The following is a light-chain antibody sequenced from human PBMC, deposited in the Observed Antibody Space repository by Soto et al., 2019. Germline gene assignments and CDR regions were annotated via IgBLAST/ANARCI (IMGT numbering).Light chain of an antibody. J-gene: IGLJ2*01. V-gene: IGLV1-47*01. CDR2: RND. CDR3: SSYAGSNIVV. Sequence: QSVLTQPPSASGTPGQRVTISCFGSSSNIGTHYVYWYQQFPGTAPKVLIHRNDRRPSGVPDRFSASKSGNTASLTVSGLQAEDEADYSCSSYAGSNIVVFGGGTKLTVL. CDR1: SSNIGTHY.